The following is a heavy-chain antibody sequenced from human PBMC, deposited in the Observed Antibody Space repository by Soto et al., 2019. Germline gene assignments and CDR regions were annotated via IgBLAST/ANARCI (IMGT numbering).Heavy chain of an antibody. Sequence: EVQLVESRGGLVQHGGSLRLSCAVSGFTFSNYYMQWVRQGPGKGLVYVARIDFDGRSTVHADSVKGRFTISRDNAKNTLYLQMNSLGAEDTGVYYCARGGSTSWLRALDLWGQGTLVTVSS. J-gene: IGHJ5*02. CDR3: ARGGSTSWLRALDL. V-gene: IGHV3-74*01. CDR2: IDFDGRST. D-gene: IGHD6-13*01. CDR1: GFTFSNYY.